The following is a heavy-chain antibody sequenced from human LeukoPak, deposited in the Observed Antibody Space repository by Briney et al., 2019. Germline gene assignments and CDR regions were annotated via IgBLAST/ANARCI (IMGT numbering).Heavy chain of an antibody. CDR3: ASQAIITMIVGTDAFDI. Sequence: TGGSLRLSCAASKFAFSSYAMSWVRQAPGKGLEWVSVIYSGGSTYYADSVKGRFTISRDDSKNTLYLQMNSLRAEDTAVYYCASQAIITMIVGTDAFDIWGQGTMVTVSS. J-gene: IGHJ3*02. CDR1: KFAFSSYA. V-gene: IGHV3-53*01. CDR2: IYSGGST. D-gene: IGHD3-22*01.